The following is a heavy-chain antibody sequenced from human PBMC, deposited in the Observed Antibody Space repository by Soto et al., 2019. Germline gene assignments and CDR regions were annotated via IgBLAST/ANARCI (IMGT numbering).Heavy chain of an antibody. CDR1: GGSISSGDYY. CDR3: ARVRACSGDSCSPGYFDY. V-gene: IGHV4-30-4*01. J-gene: IGHJ4*02. D-gene: IGHD2-15*01. Sequence: QVQLQESGPGLVKPSQTLSLTCTVSGGSISSGDYYWSWIRQPPGKGLEWIAYIYYSGNTFYNPSLKSRVAISVDTSKNQFSRRLSSLTAADTAVYYCARVRACSGDSCSPGYFDYWGQGTLVTVSS. CDR2: IYYSGNT.